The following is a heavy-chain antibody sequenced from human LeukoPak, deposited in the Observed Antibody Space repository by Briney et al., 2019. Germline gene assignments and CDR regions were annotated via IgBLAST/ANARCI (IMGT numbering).Heavy chain of an antibody. CDR1: GFTFSSYA. Sequence: GGSQRLSCAASGFTFSSYAMHWVRQAPGKGLEWVAVISYDGSNKYYADSVKGRFTISRDNSKNTLYLQMNSLRAEDTAVYYCARGGGSGWYNWFDPWGQGTLVTVSS. J-gene: IGHJ5*02. D-gene: IGHD6-19*01. CDR2: ISYDGSNK. CDR3: ARGGGSGWYNWFDP. V-gene: IGHV3-30*04.